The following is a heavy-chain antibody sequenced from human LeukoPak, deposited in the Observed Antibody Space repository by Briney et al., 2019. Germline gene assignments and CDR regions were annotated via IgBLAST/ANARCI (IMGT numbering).Heavy chain of an antibody. CDR1: GGTFSSYA. Sequence: ASVKVSCKASGGTFSSYAISWVRQAPGRGLEWMGGIIPIFGTANYAQKFQGRVTITTDESTSTAYMELSSLRSEDTAVYYCARSFGVVREGHYYYYYYMDVWGKGTTVTVSS. CDR3: ARSFGVVREGHYYYYYYMDV. D-gene: IGHD3-3*01. J-gene: IGHJ6*03. CDR2: IIPIFGTA. V-gene: IGHV1-69*05.